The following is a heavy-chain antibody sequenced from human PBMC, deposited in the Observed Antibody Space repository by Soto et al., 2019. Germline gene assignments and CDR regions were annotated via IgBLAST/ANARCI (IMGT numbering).Heavy chain of an antibody. V-gene: IGHV4-59*01. Sequence: PSETLSLTCTVSGGSIRSYCWTWIRQPPGKGLEWIGYIYYSGSTNYNPSLKSRVTISVDTSKNQFSLKLSSVTAADTAVHYCARMYELGGPNLDYWGQGTLVTVSS. CDR3: ARMYELGGPNLDY. J-gene: IGHJ4*02. D-gene: IGHD2-15*01. CDR2: IYYSGST. CDR1: GGSIRSYC.